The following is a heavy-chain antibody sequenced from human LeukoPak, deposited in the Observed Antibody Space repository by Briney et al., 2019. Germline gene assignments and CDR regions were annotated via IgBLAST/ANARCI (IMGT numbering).Heavy chain of an antibody. V-gene: IGHV4-59*11. Sequence: SETLSLTCTVSGDSISSHYWSWIRQPPGKGLEWIGYIYYSGSTNYNPSLKSRVTISVDTSKNQFSLKLSSVTAADTAVYYCARATYYDFWSGYFRWFDPWGQGTLVTVSS. CDR3: ARATYYDFWSGYFRWFDP. J-gene: IGHJ5*02. D-gene: IGHD3-3*01. CDR2: IYYSGST. CDR1: GDSISSHY.